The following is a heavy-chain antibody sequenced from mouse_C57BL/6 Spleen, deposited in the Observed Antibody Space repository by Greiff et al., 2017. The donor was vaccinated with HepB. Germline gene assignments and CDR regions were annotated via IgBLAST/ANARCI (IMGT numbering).Heavy chain of an antibody. CDR1: GYTFTSYW. Sequence: VQLQQPGAELVKPGASVKLSCKASGYTFTSYWMQWVKQRPGQGLEWIGEIDPSDSYTNYNQKFKGKATLTVDTSSSTAYMQLSSLTSEDSAVYYCARSTPYYGNFDYWGQGTTLTVSS. CDR2: IDPSDSYT. V-gene: IGHV1-50*01. J-gene: IGHJ2*01. D-gene: IGHD1-1*01. CDR3: ARSTPYYGNFDY.